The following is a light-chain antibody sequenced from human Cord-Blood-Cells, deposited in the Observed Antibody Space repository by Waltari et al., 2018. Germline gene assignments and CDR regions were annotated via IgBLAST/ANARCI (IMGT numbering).Light chain of an antibody. CDR2: ETR. CDR1: NIGSKS. Sequence: SYVLTQPPSVSVAPGKTARITCGGNNIGSKSEHWYQQKPGQAPVLVVYETRDRPSGVPERFSGANSGNTATLTISRVEAGEEADYYCQVWDSSSDHVVFGGGTKLTVL. V-gene: IGLV3-21*03. J-gene: IGLJ2*01. CDR3: QVWDSSSDHVV.